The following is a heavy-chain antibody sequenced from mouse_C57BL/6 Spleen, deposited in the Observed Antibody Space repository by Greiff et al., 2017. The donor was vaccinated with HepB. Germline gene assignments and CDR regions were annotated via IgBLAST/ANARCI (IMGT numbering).Heavy chain of an antibody. J-gene: IGHJ1*03. Sequence: QVQLQQPGAELVMPGASVKLSCKASGYTFTSYWMHWVKQRPGQGLEWIGEIDPSDSYTNYNQKFKGKSTLTVDKSSSTAYMQLSSLTSEDSAVYYCARSSYYGSLGGYFDVWGTGTTVTVSS. V-gene: IGHV1-69*01. CDR3: ARSSYYGSLGGYFDV. D-gene: IGHD1-1*01. CDR2: IDPSDSYT. CDR1: GYTFTSYW.